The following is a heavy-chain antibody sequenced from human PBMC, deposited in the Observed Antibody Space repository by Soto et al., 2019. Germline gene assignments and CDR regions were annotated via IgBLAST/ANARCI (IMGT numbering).Heavy chain of an antibody. J-gene: IGHJ4*02. CDR3: ARGYWYFDY. Sequence: PXETLSLTCAVYGGSFSGYYWSWIRQPPGKGLEWIGEINHSGSTNYNPSLKSRVTISVDTSKNQFSLKLSSVTAADTAVYYCARGYWYFDYWGQGTLVTAPQ. CDR1: GGSFSGYY. V-gene: IGHV4-34*01. CDR2: INHSGST. D-gene: IGHD2-8*02.